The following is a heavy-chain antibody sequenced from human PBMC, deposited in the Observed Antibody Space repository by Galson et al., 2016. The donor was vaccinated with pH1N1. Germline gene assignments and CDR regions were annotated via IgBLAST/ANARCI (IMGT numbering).Heavy chain of an antibody. D-gene: IGHD4-17*01. J-gene: IGHJ3*02. CDR2: ISGSGGRK. V-gene: IGHV3-23*01. Sequence: SLRLSCAASGSNSDYNLNWVRLAPGKGLEWVSSISGSGGRKHYADSVQGRFIISRDNSKNTLYLQMNSLRAGDTALYFCAKGGYGDYGLDVFDIWCQGTMVIVSS. CDR1: GSNSDYN. CDR3: AKGGYGDYGLDVFDI.